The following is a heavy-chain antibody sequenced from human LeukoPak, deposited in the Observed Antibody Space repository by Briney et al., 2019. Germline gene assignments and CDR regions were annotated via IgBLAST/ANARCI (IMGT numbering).Heavy chain of an antibody. CDR1: KFTFSNYG. CDR3: ATDISTHYFGS. CDR2: IWYDASNK. J-gene: IGHJ4*02. Sequence: GGSLRLSCTASKFTFSNYGMHWVRQAPGKGLEWVTFIWYDASNKYYAESVKGRFTISRDNSRNTLFLQMNSLRAEDTAIYYCATDISTHYFGSWGQGTLVTVSS. D-gene: IGHD3-9*01. V-gene: IGHV3-33*08.